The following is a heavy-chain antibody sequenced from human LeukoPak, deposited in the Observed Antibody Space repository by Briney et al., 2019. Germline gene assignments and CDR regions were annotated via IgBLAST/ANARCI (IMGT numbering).Heavy chain of an antibody. CDR1: GFTFDDYA. CDR2: ISWNSGTI. CDR3: AKGNSGSYSQDWFDP. D-gene: IGHD1-26*01. Sequence: PGGSLRLSCAASGFTFDDYAMHWVRRAPGKGLEWVSGISWNSGTIGYADSVKGRFTISRDNAKNSLYLQMNSLRAEDMALYYCAKGNSGSYSQDWFDPWGQGTLVTVSS. V-gene: IGHV3-9*03. J-gene: IGHJ5*02.